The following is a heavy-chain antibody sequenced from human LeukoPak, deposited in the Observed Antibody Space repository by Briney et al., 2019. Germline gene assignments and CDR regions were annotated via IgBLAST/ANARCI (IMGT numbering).Heavy chain of an antibody. V-gene: IGHV4-59*08. D-gene: IGHD2-15*01. Sequence: GSLRLSCTVSGGSIRSYYWSWIRQPPGKGLEWIGYIYYSGSTNYNPSLKSRVTISVDTSKNQFSLKLSSVTAADTAVYYCATTHYCSGGSCREWGVDYWGQGTLVTVSS. CDR2: IYYSGST. CDR1: GGSIRSYY. CDR3: ATTHYCSGGSCREWGVDY. J-gene: IGHJ4*02.